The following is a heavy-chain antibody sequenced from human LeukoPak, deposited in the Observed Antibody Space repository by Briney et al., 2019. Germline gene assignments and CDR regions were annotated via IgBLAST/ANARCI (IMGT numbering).Heavy chain of an antibody. CDR2: ISGSGGST. J-gene: IGHJ5*02. V-gene: IGHV3-23*01. CDR3: AKDRRAAFLYLDP. CDR1: GFTFSSYA. D-gene: IGHD3-3*02. Sequence: GGSLRLSCAASGFTFSSYAMSWIRQAPGKGLEWVSAISGSGGSTYYADSVKGRFTISSDNSKNTLYLQMNSLRAEDTAVYYCAKDRRAAFLYLDPWGQGTLVTVSS.